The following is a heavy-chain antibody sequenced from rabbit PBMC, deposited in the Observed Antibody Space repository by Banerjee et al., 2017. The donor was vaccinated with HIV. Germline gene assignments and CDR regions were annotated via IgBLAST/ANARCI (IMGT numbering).Heavy chain of an antibody. Sequence: QEQLEESGGDLVKPGASLTLTCTASGIDFSSRYYMYWVRKAPGKGLEWIAIVETNSGSTWFASWAKGRFTISKTSSTTVTLQMTSLTAADTATYFCARRYDGSSQTNLWGPGTLVTVS. CDR3: ARRYDGSSQTNL. CDR1: GIDFSSRYY. J-gene: IGHJ4*01. V-gene: IGHV1S45*01. D-gene: IGHD8-1*01. CDR2: IVETNSGST.